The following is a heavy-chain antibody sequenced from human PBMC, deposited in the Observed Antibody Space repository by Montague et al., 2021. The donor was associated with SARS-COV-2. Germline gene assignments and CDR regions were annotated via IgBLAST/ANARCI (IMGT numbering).Heavy chain of an antibody. D-gene: IGHD3-22*01. CDR2: ISGSGGGT. CDR1: GFNFNAHA. J-gene: IGHJ4*02. Sequence: SLRLSCAVSGFNFNAHAMHWVRQAPGQGLEWVSTISGSGGGTFYADSLQGRFTISRDNGKNSLYLQMNSLRSEDTAFYYCAKDSGDFFDNSGNYYDYWGQGSLVTGSS. V-gene: IGHV3-43*02. CDR3: AKDSGDFFDNSGNYYDY.